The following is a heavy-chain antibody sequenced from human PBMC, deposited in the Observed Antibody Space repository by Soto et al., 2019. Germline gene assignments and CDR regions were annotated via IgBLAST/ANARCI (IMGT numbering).Heavy chain of an antibody. J-gene: IGHJ6*02. CDR2: INPNSGGT. CDR3: ARDKAPDYYGSGGYSYYYYYYGMDV. Sequence: ASVKVSCKASGYTFTGYYMHWVRQAPGQGLEWMGWINPNSGGTNYAQKFQGRVTMTRDTSISTAYMELSRLRSDDTAVYYCARDKAPDYYGSGGYSYYYYYYGMDVWGQGTTVTVSS. CDR1: GYTFTGYY. V-gene: IGHV1-2*02. D-gene: IGHD3-10*01.